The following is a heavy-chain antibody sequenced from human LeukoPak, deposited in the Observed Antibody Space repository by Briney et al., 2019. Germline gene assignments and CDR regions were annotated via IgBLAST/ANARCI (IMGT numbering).Heavy chain of an antibody. CDR3: ASGGGGKDPYYFDY. CDR2: ISSSSYI. D-gene: IGHD4-23*01. V-gene: IGHV3-21*01. Sequence: GGSLRLSCAASGFTFSSYSMNWVRQAPGKGLEWVSSISSSSYIYYADSVKGRFTISRDNAKNSLYLQMNSLRAEDTAVYYCASGGGGKDPYYFDYWGQGTLVTVSS. CDR1: GFTFSSYS. J-gene: IGHJ4*02.